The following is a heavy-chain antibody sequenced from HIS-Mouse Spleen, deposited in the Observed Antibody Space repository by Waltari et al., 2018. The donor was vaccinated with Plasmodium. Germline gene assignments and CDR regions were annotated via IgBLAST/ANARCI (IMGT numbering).Heavy chain of an antibody. D-gene: IGHD2-15*01. CDR2: INSDGSST. CDR3: ARVYLYCSGGSCHHDAFDI. CDR1: GFTFSSYW. V-gene: IGHV3-74*01. J-gene: IGHJ3*02. Sequence: EVQLVESGGGLVQPGGSLRLSCAASGFTFSSYWMHWVRQAPGTGLVWVSRINSDGSSTSHADSVKGRFTIARDNAKNTLYLQMNSLRAEDTAVYYCARVYLYCSGGSCHHDAFDIWGQGTMVTVSS.